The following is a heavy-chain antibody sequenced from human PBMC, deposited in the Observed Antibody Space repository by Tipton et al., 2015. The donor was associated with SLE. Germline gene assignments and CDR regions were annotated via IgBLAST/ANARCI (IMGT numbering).Heavy chain of an antibody. CDR3: AKTLGDYVWGSSCYYYYMDV. V-gene: IGHV3-23*01. Sequence: RISCAASGFTFSSYAMSWVRQAPGKGLEWVSAISGSGGSTYYADSVKGRFTISRDNSKNTLYLQMNSLRAEDTAVYYCAKTLGDYVWGSSCYYYYMDVWGKGTTVTVSS. CDR1: GFTFSSYA. J-gene: IGHJ6*03. CDR2: ISGSGGST. D-gene: IGHD3-16*01.